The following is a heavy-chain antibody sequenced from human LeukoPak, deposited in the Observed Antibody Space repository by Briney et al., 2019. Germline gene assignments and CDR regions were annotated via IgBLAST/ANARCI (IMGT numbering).Heavy chain of an antibody. J-gene: IGHJ4*02. D-gene: IGHD3-22*01. Sequence: SETLSLTCTVSGGSISSYYWSWLRQPAGKGLEWIGRIYTSGSTNYNPSLKSRVTMSVDTSKNQFSLKLSSVTAADTAVYYCARDRDYYDSSGLDYWGQGTLVTVSS. CDR2: IYTSGST. V-gene: IGHV4-4*07. CDR1: GGSISSYY. CDR3: ARDRDYYDSSGLDY.